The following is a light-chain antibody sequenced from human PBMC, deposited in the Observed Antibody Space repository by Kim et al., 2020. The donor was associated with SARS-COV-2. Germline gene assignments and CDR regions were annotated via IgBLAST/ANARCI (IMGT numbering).Light chain of an antibody. CDR2: AAS. CDR1: PGIRDD. CDR3: LQNYNYPYT. J-gene: IGKJ2*01. V-gene: IGKV1-6*01. Sequence: SALRVDRVIITCRASPGIRDDLAWYQKKPGKAPRLLIFAASSLHNGVSPRFSGSGSGTNFTLTITSLQPEDSATYYCLQNYNYPYTFGQGTRLEI.